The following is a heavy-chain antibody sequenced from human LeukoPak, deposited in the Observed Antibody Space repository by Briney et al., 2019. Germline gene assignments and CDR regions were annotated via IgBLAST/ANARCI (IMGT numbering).Heavy chain of an antibody. CDR1: GGTFSSYA. CDR3: AREVYYDYVWGSYRYGMDV. D-gene: IGHD3-16*02. V-gene: IGHV1-8*02. Sequence: GASVKVSCKASGGTFSSYAISWVRQAPGQGLEWMGWMNPNSGNTGYAQKFQGRVTMTRNTSISTAYMELSSLRSEDTAVYYCAREVYYDYVWGSYRYGMDVWGQGTTVTVSS. J-gene: IGHJ6*02. CDR2: MNPNSGNT.